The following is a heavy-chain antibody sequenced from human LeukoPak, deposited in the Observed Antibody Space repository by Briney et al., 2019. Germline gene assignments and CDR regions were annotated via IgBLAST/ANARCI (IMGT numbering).Heavy chain of an antibody. D-gene: IGHD6-13*01. J-gene: IGHJ4*02. CDR3: ASGRQLGY. Sequence: GGSLRLSCAASGFTFSNYWMSWVRQAPGKGLEWVANIKEDGSEKYYVDSVKGRFTISRDNARNSLYLQMNSLRAQDTAVYYCASGRQLGYWGQGTLVTVSS. CDR1: GFTFSNYW. CDR2: IKEDGSEK. V-gene: IGHV3-7*01.